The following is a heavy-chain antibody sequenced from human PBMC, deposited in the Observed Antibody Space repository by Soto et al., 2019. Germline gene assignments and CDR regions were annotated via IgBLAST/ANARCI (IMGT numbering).Heavy chain of an antibody. CDR1: GYSFTTYG. Sequence: QVQLVQSGADVRQPGASVKVSCKASGYSFTTYGMSWVRQAPGQGLEYMGWINGYGHGAKYVQRFQGRFSMTTDTSTNTVYMDLRSLTSEDTAVYYCVRDLNGDFYYWGQGTVV. CDR2: INGYGHGA. D-gene: IGHD3-10*01. J-gene: IGHJ4*02. CDR3: VRDLNGDFYY. V-gene: IGHV1-18*01.